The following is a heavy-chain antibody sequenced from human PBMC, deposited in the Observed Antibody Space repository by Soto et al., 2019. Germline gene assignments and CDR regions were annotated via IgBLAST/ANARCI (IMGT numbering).Heavy chain of an antibody. D-gene: IGHD3-22*01. CDR3: TTYYYRVYFDY. CDR1: GFSFSNTW. CDR2: IKTNSDGGTR. V-gene: IGHV3-15*01. Sequence: EVQLVESGGGLAKPGGSLRLSCAASGFSFSNTWMSWVRQAPGKGLEWVARIKTNSDGGTRDDAAPVNDRFTISRDDSKNTLFLEMDSLRTEDTAVYYCTTYYYRVYFDYWGQGALVNVSS. J-gene: IGHJ4*02.